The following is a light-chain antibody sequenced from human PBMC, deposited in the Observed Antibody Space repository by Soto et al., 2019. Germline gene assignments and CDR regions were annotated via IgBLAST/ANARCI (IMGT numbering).Light chain of an antibody. CDR2: GAS. CDR3: QQYDSSPLT. Sequence: EIVLTQSPGTLSLSPGERATLSCRASQSVSSSYLAWYRQKPGQAPRLLIYGASSRATGIPDRFSGSGSGTDFTLTISGLEPDDFAVYYCQQYDSSPLTFGGGTQVEFK. V-gene: IGKV3-20*01. J-gene: IGKJ4*01. CDR1: QSVSSSY.